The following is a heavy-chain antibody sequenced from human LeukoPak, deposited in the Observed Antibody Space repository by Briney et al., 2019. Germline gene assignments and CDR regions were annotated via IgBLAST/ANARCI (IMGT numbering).Heavy chain of an antibody. CDR2: ISYDGSNK. CDR1: GFTFSSYG. Sequence: GGSLRLSRAASGFTFSSYGMHWVRQAPGKGLEWVAVISYDGSNKYYADSVKGRFTISRDNSKNTLYLQMNSLRAEDTAVYYCARDSDYYGSGSYSPFDYWGQGTLVTVSS. J-gene: IGHJ4*02. CDR3: ARDSDYYGSGSYSPFDY. V-gene: IGHV3-30*03. D-gene: IGHD3-10*01.